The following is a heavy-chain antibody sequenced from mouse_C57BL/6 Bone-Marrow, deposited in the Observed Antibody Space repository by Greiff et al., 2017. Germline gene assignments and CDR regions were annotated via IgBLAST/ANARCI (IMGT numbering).Heavy chain of an antibody. Sequence: QVQLQQSGAELVRPGASVTLSCKASGYTFTDYEMHWVKQTPVHGLEWIGAIDPETGGTAYNQKFKGKAILTADKSSSTAYLELRSLTSEDSAVYYCTRWAGGGAMDDWGQGTSVTVSS. D-gene: IGHD3-3*01. J-gene: IGHJ4*01. CDR1: GYTFTDYE. CDR2: IDPETGGT. CDR3: TRWAGGGAMDD. V-gene: IGHV1-15*01.